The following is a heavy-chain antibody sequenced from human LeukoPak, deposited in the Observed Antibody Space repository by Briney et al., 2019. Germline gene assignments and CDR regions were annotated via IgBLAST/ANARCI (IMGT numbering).Heavy chain of an antibody. CDR1: GFIFSSYA. CDR3: AKGDSSGWYLLSYFDY. J-gene: IGHJ4*02. CDR2: ISGSGGST. Sequence: GGSLRLSCAASGFIFSSYAMSWVRQAPGKGLEWVSAISGSGGSTYYADSVKGRFTISRDNSKNTLYLQMNSLRAEDTAVYYCAKGDSSGWYLLSYFDYWGQGTLVTVSS. D-gene: IGHD6-19*01. V-gene: IGHV3-23*01.